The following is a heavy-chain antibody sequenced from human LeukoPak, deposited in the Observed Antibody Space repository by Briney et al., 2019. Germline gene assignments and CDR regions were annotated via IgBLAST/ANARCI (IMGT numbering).Heavy chain of an antibody. CDR1: GFTFSSYW. J-gene: IGHJ4*02. V-gene: IGHV3-7*01. CDR2: IKQDGSGK. CDR3: ARGGGGSYSYYFDY. Sequence: GGSLRLSCAASGFTFSSYWMSWVRQAPGKGLEWVANIKQDGSGKYYVDSVKGRFTISRDNAKNSLYLQMNSLRAEDTAVYYCARGGGGSYSYYFDYWGQGTLVTVSS. D-gene: IGHD1-26*01.